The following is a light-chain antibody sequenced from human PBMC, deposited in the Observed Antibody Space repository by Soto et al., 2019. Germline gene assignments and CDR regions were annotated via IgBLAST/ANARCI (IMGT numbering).Light chain of an antibody. J-gene: IGLJ2*01. CDR1: TGAVTSDYY. CDR3: LLYYGGAVV. Sequence: QTVVTQEPSLTVSPGGKVTPTCASGTGAVTSDYYPSWFQQKPGQAPRALICSTSNKHSWTPARFSGSLLGGKAALTLSGVQPEDEAEYYCLLYYGGAVVFGGGTKLTVL. CDR2: STS. V-gene: IGLV7-43*01.